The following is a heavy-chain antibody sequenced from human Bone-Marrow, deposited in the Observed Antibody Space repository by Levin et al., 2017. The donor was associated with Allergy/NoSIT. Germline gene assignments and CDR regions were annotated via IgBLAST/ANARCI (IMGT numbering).Heavy chain of an antibody. Sequence: GGSLRLSCAASGFTFSTYSMNWVRQAPGKGLEWVSSISASSTYIYYADSVKGRFTVSRDNAENSLYLQMDSLRAEDTAVYYCARGRAVAGSYYFDYWGQGTLVTVSA. D-gene: IGHD6-19*01. CDR1: GFTFSTYS. V-gene: IGHV3-21*01. J-gene: IGHJ4*02. CDR2: ISASSTYI. CDR3: ARGRAVAGSYYFDY.